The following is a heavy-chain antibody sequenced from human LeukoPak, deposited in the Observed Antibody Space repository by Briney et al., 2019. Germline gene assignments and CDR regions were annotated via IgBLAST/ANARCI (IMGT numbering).Heavy chain of an antibody. D-gene: IGHD2/OR15-2a*01. CDR2: IDPEDGAT. V-gene: IGHV1-69-2*01. Sequence: ASVKVSCKTSGYTFIDSFIHWMQQAPGKGFEWMGLIDPEDGATEYAERFQGRVTITADRSTDTVYLELTSLRSDDTAVYFCAARMRFWGQGTRVTVSS. CDR3: AARMRF. J-gene: IGHJ4*02. CDR1: GYTFIDSF.